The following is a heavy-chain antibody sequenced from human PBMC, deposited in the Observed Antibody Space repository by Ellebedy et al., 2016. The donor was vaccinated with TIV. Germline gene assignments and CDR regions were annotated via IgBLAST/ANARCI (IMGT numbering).Heavy chain of an antibody. CDR2: IKQEGYEQ. Sequence: PGGSLRLSCAASGFTVSSNYMSWVRQAPGKGLEWVASIKQEGYEQSYVDSVEGRFTISRDNAKNSLYLQMTSLRAEDTAVYYCARDQGWAVPGTTRFDYWGQGTLVTVSS. V-gene: IGHV3-7*01. CDR3: ARDQGWAVPGTTRFDY. CDR1: GFTVSSNY. J-gene: IGHJ4*02. D-gene: IGHD6-19*01.